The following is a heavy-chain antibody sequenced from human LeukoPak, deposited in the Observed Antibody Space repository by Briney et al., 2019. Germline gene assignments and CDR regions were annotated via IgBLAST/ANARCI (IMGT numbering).Heavy chain of an antibody. Sequence: EASVKVSCKASGGTFSSYAISWVRQAPGQGLEWMGGIIPIFGTANYAQKFQGRVTITADESTSTAYMELSSLRSEDTAVYYCARGQQQLVTNYYYYYMDVWGKGTTVTVSS. V-gene: IGHV1-69*13. CDR3: ARGQQQLVTNYYYYYMDV. CDR2: IIPIFGTA. D-gene: IGHD6-13*01. CDR1: GGTFSSYA. J-gene: IGHJ6*03.